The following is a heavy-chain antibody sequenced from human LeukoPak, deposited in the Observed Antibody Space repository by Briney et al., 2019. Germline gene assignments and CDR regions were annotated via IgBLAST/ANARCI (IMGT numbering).Heavy chain of an antibody. V-gene: IGHV4-39*01. J-gene: IGHJ4*02. CDR1: GGSISSSSYY. D-gene: IGHD5-18*01. CDR2: IYYSGST. CDR3: ASRGIQLWLMYY. Sequence: PSETLSLTCTVSGGSISSSSYYWGWIRQPPGKGLEWIGSIYYSGSTYYNPSLKSRVTISVDTSKNQFSLKLSSVTAADTAVYYCASRGIQLWLMYYWGQGTLVTVFS.